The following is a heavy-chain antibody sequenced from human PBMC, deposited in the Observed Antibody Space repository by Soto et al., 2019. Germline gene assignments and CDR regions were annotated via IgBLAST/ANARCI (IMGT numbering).Heavy chain of an antibody. D-gene: IGHD3-10*01. J-gene: IGHJ4*02. Sequence: SETLSLTCAVYGGSFSGYYWSWIRQPPGKGLEWIGEINHSGSTNYNPSLKSRVTISVDTSKNQFSLKLSSVTAADTAVYDCARGLGSFDYWGQGTLVTVSS. V-gene: IGHV4-34*01. CDR3: ARGLGSFDY. CDR2: INHSGST. CDR1: GGSFSGYY.